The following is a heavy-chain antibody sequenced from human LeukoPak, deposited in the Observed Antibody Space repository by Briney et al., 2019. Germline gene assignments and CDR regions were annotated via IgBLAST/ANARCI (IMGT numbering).Heavy chain of an antibody. J-gene: IGHJ4*02. CDR1: GGPIRSGSHY. CDR2: IYYSGST. Sequence: PSETLTLTCTVSGGPIRSGSHYWPWIRQPPGKGLDWIGSIYYSGSTYYNPSLENRVTISIDTSKNHFSLKLSSLSAADTSVYYCAKRDDSGGNLVDLWGQGTLVTVS. CDR3: AKRDDSGGNLVDL. V-gene: IGHV4-39*02. D-gene: IGHD3-22*01.